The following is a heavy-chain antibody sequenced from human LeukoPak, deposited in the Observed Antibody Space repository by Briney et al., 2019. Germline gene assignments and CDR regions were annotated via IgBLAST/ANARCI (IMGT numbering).Heavy chain of an antibody. D-gene: IGHD1-26*01. Sequence: ASVKVSCKASGYTFTSYGISWVRQAPGQGLEWMGWISAYNGNTNYAQKLQGRVTMATDTSTSTAYMELRSLRSDDTAVYYCARDLRVGSSTQYSQHWGQGTLVTVSS. V-gene: IGHV1-18*01. CDR3: ARDLRVGSSTQYSQH. CDR2: ISAYNGNT. CDR1: GYTFTSYG. J-gene: IGHJ1*01.